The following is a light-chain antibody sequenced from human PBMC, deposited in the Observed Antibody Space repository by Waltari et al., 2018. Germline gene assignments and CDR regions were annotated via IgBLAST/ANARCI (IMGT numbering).Light chain of an antibody. CDR3: QQHRNWRPGIT. V-gene: IGKV3-11*01. CDR1: PCVSSY. J-gene: IGKJ2*01. CDR2: YAS. Sequence: EIVLTQSPATLSFSPGERATLSCRASPCVSSYLAWYQQKPGKAPRPLIYYASNRATGIPTRFRGSGSGTDLNLTLSSLGPEHFAVYYCQQHRNWRPGITFGQGTKLESK.